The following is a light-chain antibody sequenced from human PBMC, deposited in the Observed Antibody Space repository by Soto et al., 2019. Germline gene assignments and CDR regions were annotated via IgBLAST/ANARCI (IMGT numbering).Light chain of an antibody. CDR3: VLYMGSGIPWV. Sequence: QTVVTQEPSFSVSPGGTVTLTCGLSSGSVSTSYYPGWYQQTPGQPPRTLIYSTNTRSSGVPDRFSGSILGNKAALTITGAQADDESDYYCVLYMGSGIPWVFGGGTKVTVL. V-gene: IGLV8-61*01. J-gene: IGLJ3*02. CDR2: STN. CDR1: SGSVSTSYY.